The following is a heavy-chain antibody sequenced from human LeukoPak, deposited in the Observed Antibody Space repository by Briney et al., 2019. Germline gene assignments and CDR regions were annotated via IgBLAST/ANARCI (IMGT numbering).Heavy chain of an antibody. D-gene: IGHD2-15*01. CDR3: AREELPQTFYYYYYYMDV. CDR2: INSDGSST. CDR1: GFTFSSYW. V-gene: IGHV3-74*01. Sequence: GGSLRLSCAASGFTFSSYWMHWVRQAPGKGLVWVSRINSDGSSTSYADSVKGRFTISRDNAKNTLYLQMNSLRAEDTAVYYCAREELPQTFYYYYYYMDVWGKGTTVTVSS. J-gene: IGHJ6*03.